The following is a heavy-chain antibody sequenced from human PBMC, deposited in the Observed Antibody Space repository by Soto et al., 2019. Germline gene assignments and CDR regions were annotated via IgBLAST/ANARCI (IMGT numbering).Heavy chain of an antibody. J-gene: IGHJ4*02. CDR2: ITGSGGGT. CDR3: ARDRKYYFDY. Sequence: EVQLLESGGGLVQPGGSLRLSCAASGFMFANYAMGWVRQAPGRGLEWVSAITGSGGGTYYADSVKGRVTVSRDNSKKTLFLQMNSLRTEDTAVYYCARDRKYYFDYWGQGTLVTVSS. CDR1: GFMFANYA. V-gene: IGHV3-23*01.